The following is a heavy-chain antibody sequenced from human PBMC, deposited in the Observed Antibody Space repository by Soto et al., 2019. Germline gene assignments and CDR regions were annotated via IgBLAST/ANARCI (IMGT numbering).Heavy chain of an antibody. CDR2: ISYDGSNK. J-gene: IGHJ4*02. D-gene: IGHD2-21*02. CDR3: AKEDLAYCGGDCYWDY. CDR1: GFTFSSYG. V-gene: IGHV3-30*18. Sequence: QVQLVESGGGVVQPGRSLRLSCAASGFTFSSYGMHWVRQAPGKGLEWVAVISYDGSNKYYADSVKGRFTISRDNSKNTLYLQMNSLRAEDTAVYYCAKEDLAYCGGDCYWDYWGQGTLVTVSS.